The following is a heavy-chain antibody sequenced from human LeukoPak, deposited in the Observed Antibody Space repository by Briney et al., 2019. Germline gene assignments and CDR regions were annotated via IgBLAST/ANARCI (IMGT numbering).Heavy chain of an antibody. J-gene: IGHJ4*02. CDR1: GYTFTGYY. D-gene: IGHD5-24*01. Sequence: ASVKVSCKASGYTFTGYYMHWVRQAPGQGLEWMGRINPNSGGTNYAQKFQGRVTMTRDTSISTAYMELSRLRSDDTAVYYCARAVVRWLHLPLFDYWGQGTLVTVSS. V-gene: IGHV1-2*06. CDR3: ARAVVRWLHLPLFDY. CDR2: INPNSGGT.